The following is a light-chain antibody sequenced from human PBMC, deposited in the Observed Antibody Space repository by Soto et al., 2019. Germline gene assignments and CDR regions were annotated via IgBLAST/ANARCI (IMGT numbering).Light chain of an antibody. J-gene: IGKJ5*01. Sequence: IVMTQSSATLFVSPGERATLSCRASQSVNSNLAWYQQKPGQAPRLLIYGASTRATGIPARFSGSGSGTEFTLTISSLQSEDFAVYYCQQYNNCPLTFGQGTRMEIK. CDR2: GAS. CDR1: QSVNSN. V-gene: IGKV3-15*01. CDR3: QQYNNCPLT.